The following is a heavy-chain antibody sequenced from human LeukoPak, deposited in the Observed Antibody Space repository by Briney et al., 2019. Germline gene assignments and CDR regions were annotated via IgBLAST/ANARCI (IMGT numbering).Heavy chain of an antibody. V-gene: IGHV4-59*12. Sequence: SETLSLTCTVSGGSISSYYWSWIRQPPGKGLEWIGSIYYSGSTYYNPSLKSRVTISVDTSKNQFSLKLSSVTAADTAVYYCARDFWLSGSRNDAAFDIWGQGTMVTVSS. CDR1: GGSISSYY. CDR3: ARDFWLSGSRNDAAFDI. J-gene: IGHJ3*02. CDR2: IYYSGST. D-gene: IGHD1-26*01.